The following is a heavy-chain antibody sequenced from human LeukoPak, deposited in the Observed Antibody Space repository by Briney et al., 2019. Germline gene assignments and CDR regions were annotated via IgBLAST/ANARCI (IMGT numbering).Heavy chain of an antibody. CDR3: ARLSRGGVVVTALYNWIDP. D-gene: IGHD2-21*02. V-gene: IGHV4-39*01. CDR1: GGSISSSSYY. Sequence: SETLSLTCSVSGGSISSSSYYWGWARQPPGKALEWIGTIYYSGSTYYNPSLKSRVTMSVDTSKNQFSLKLISVTAADTALYYCARLSRGGVVVTALYNWIDPWGQGTLVTVSS. CDR2: IYYSGST. J-gene: IGHJ5*02.